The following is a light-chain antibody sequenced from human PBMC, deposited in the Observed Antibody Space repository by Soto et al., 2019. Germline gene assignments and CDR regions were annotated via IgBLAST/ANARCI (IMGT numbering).Light chain of an antibody. J-gene: IGKJ4*01. CDR3: QQRSNWPSLT. CDR1: QSVSSY. CDR2: DAS. V-gene: IGKV3-11*01. Sequence: EIVLTQSPTTLSLSPGAIATLSCRASQSVSSYLAWYQQKPGQAPRLLIYDASNGATGIPARFSGSGSGTDFTLTISSLEPEDFAVYYCQQRSNWPSLTFGGGTKVEIK.